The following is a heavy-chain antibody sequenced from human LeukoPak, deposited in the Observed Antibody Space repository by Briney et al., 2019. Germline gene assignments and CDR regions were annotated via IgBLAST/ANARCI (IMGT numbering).Heavy chain of an antibody. J-gene: IGHJ4*02. CDR2: IGGSGGST. V-gene: IGHV3-23*01. Sequence: QPGGSLRLSCAASGFTFSSYAMGWVRQAPGKGLEWVSGIGGSGGSTYYADSVKGRFTISRDNSKNTLYLQMNSLRAEDTAVYYCSTSPSFGSSWYQFNYWGQGTLVTVSS. D-gene: IGHD6-13*01. CDR3: STSPSFGSSWYQFNY. CDR1: GFTFSSYA.